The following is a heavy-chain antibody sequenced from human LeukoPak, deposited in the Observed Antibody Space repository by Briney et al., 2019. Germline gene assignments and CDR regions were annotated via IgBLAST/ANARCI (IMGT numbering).Heavy chain of an antibody. V-gene: IGHV5-51*01. CDR3: ARSEQSYYYGSGSRYYYYYYYMDV. CDR2: IYPGDSDN. CDR1: GYSFTSYW. Sequence: GESLKISCKGSGYSFTSYWIGWVRQMPGKGLEWMGIIYPGDSDNRYSPSFQGQVTISADKSISTAYLQWSSLKASDTAMYYCARSEQSYYYGSGSRYYYYYYYMDVWGKGTTVTVSS. D-gene: IGHD3-10*01. J-gene: IGHJ6*03.